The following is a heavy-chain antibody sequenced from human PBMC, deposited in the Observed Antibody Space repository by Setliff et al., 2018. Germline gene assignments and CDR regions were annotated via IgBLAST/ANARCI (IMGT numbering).Heavy chain of an antibody. J-gene: IGHJ3*01. CDR3: ARPSAAYYRPFGV. D-gene: IGHD1-26*01. CDR2: IYPGDSDNI. Sequence: GESLKLSCKASGYKFSISWIGWVRQIPGNGLDWMGLIYPGDSDNIRYSPSFQGQVTISADKSISTAYLQWSSLKASATAIYYGARPSAAYYRPFGVWGQGTMVTVSS. V-gene: IGHV5-51*01. CDR1: GYKFSISW.